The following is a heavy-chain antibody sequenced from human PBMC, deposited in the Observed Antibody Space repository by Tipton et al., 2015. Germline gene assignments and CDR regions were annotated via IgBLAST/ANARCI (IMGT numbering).Heavy chain of an antibody. CDR3: ARGGYSGFEWSNWFDP. CDR1: GGFISNYF. Sequence: LRLSCSVSGGFISNYFWGWIRQSPGKGLEWIGHINNIGRLNYNPSLQTRVTMSVDTSKIQVSLKLNSVTAADTAVYYCARGGYSGFEWSNWFDPWGQGTLVTISS. D-gene: IGHD5-12*01. V-gene: IGHV4-59*01. J-gene: IGHJ5*02. CDR2: INNIGRL.